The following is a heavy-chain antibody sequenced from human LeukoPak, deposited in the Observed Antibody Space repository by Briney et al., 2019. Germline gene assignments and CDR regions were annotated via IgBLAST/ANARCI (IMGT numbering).Heavy chain of an antibody. J-gene: IGHJ4*02. V-gene: IGHV3-48*03. CDR2: ISSSGSTI. CDR1: GFTFSSYE. CDR3: ARAEWYYYGSGSYYNALDY. Sequence: PGGSLRLSCAASGFTFSSYEMNWVRQAPGKGLEWVSYISSSGSTIYYADSVKGRFTISRDNAKNSLYLQMNSLRAEDTAVYYCARAEWYYYGSGSYYNALDYWGRGTLVTVSS. D-gene: IGHD3-10*01.